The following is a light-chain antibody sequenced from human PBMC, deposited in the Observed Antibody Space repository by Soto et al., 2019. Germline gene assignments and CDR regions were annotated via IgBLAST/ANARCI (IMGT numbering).Light chain of an antibody. CDR1: SSDVGVSNL. J-gene: IGLJ3*02. CDR2: EVR. CDR3: GSYANGRWL. Sequence: QSALTQPPSVSGSPGQSITISCTGSSSDVGVSNLVSWYQQHPGNAPKLIIYEVRQRPSGVSNRFSGSKSGNTASLTISGLQAADGGYYYCGSYANGRWLFGAGTKLTVL. V-gene: IGLV2-23*02.